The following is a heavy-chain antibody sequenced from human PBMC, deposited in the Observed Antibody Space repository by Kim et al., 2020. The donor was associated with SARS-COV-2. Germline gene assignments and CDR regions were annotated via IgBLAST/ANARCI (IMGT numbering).Heavy chain of an antibody. CDR1: GGSISSSNW. CDR3: ASSSPMYYYDSSGYYFDY. D-gene: IGHD3-22*01. CDR2: IYHSGST. Sequence: SETLSLTCAVSGGSISSSNWWSWVRQPPGKGLEWIGEIYHSGSTNYNPSLKSRVTISVDKSKNQFSLKLSSVTAADTAVYYCASSSPMYYYDSSGYYFDYWGQGTLVTVSS. V-gene: IGHV4-4*02. J-gene: IGHJ4*02.